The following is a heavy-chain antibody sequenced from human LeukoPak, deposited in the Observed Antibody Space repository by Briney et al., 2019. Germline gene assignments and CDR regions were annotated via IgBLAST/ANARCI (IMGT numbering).Heavy chain of an antibody. D-gene: IGHD3-22*01. J-gene: IGHJ4*02. Sequence: GGSLRLSCAASGFTFSSYGMHWVRQAPGKGLEWVAVIWYDGSNKYYADSVKGRFTISRDNSKNTLYLQMNSLRAEDTAVYYCARDATDSSGYYPFDYWGQGTLVTVTS. CDR1: GFTFSSYG. V-gene: IGHV3-33*01. CDR2: IWYDGSNK. CDR3: ARDATDSSGYYPFDY.